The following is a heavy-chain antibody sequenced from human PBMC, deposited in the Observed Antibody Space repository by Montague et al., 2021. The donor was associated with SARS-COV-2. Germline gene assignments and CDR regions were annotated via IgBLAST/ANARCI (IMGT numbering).Heavy chain of an antibody. D-gene: IGHD2-8*01. CDR3: AKDRDCDEWCGMDV. J-gene: IGHJ6*02. CDR1: GFTYSSYE. CDR2: ISSSGGGRTK. V-gene: IGHV3-48*03. Sequence: SMRLSCSASGFTYSSYEMNWVRQAPGKGLEWISYISSSGGGRTKXYTDSVKGRFTIYRDNAKNSLYLQMNRLRVEDTAIYYCAKDRDCDEWCGMDVWGQGTTVTVSS.